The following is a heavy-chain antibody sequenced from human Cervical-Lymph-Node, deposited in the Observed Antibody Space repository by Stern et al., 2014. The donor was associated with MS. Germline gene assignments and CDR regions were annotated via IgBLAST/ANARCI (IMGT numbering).Heavy chain of an antibody. D-gene: IGHD6-13*01. CDR3: ARGFGSNWYYFDY. CDR1: GDSISVYY. Sequence: QVQLQESGPGLVKPAETLSLTCTVSGDSISVYYWSWLRQPPGKGLEWIGYIAYSGTTNYNPSLKSRVTISVDTSKNHFSLKLSSVTAADTAMYYCARGFGSNWYYFDYWGQGTLVTVSS. J-gene: IGHJ4*02. CDR2: IAYSGTT. V-gene: IGHV4-59*01.